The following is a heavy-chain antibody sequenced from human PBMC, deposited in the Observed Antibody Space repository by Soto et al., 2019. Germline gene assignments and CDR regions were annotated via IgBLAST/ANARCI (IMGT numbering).Heavy chain of an antibody. CDR3: ARYIRNSGGLEY. CDR1: GGSISGYY. J-gene: IGHJ4*02. CDR2: VHYSGST. D-gene: IGHD2-15*01. Sequence: QVQLQESGPGLVKPSETLSLTCTVSGGSISGYYWSWIRQAPGKGLDWIGYVHYSGSTNYNPSLKRRVTISVDTSKNQFFLKVSSVTAADTALYHCARYIRNSGGLEYWGQGTLVNVSS. V-gene: IGHV4-59*08.